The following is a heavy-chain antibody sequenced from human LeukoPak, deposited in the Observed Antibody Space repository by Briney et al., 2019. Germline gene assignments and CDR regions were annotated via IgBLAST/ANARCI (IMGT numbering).Heavy chain of an antibody. D-gene: IGHD3-22*01. Sequence: SETLSLTCTVSGGSIISYYWSWVRQPPGKALEWIGNIFYSGSTYYSPSLKSRVTISLDTSRNQFSLKLNSVTAADTAVYYCAKSNGYGLIDIWGQGTMVTVSS. CDR1: GGSIISYY. CDR3: AKSNGYGLIDI. J-gene: IGHJ3*02. V-gene: IGHV4-59*12. CDR2: IFYSGST.